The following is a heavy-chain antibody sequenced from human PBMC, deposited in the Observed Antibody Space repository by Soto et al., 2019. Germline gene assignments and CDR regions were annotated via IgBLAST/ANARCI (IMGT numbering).Heavy chain of an antibody. Sequence: PGGSVRLSCAASGFTFSSYAMSWVRQAPGKGLEWVSAIGGSGGSTYYADSVKGRFTISRDNSKNTLFLQMNSLRAEDTAVYYCAKDPYYYDTSEMDVWGQGTTVTVSS. V-gene: IGHV3-23*01. CDR2: IGGSGGST. D-gene: IGHD3-22*01. J-gene: IGHJ6*02. CDR3: AKDPYYYDTSEMDV. CDR1: GFTFSSYA.